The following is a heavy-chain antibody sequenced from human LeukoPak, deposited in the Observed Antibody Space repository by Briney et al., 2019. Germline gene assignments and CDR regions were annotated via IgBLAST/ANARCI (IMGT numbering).Heavy chain of an antibody. D-gene: IGHD7-27*01. V-gene: IGHV1-2*06. CDR2: TNSNTGGP. CDR3: ARDLSSTSNWELDY. Sequence: ASVKVSCKASGYTFIHYFIHWVRQAPGQGLEWMGRTNSNTGGPEYTQKFQGRVTMTRDTSITTVYMELSSLTSDDSAVYYCARDLSSTSNWELDYWGQGTLVTVSS. CDR1: GYTFIHYF. J-gene: IGHJ4*02.